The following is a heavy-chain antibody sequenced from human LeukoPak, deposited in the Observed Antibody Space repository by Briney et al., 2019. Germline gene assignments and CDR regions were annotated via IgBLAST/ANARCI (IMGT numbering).Heavy chain of an antibody. CDR1: GYTFTSSG. V-gene: IGHV1-8*02. J-gene: IGHJ4*02. CDR3: ARGSKGTAMVI. D-gene: IGHD5-18*01. CDR2: MNPNSGNT. Sequence: GASVKVSCKASGYTFTSSGVSWVRQAPGQGLEWMGWMNPNSGNTGYAQKFQGRVTMTRNTSISTAYMELSSLRSEDTAVYYCARGSKGTAMVIWGQGTLVTVSS.